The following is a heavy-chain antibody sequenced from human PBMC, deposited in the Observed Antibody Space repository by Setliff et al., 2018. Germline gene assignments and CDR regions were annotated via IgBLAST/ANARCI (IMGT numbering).Heavy chain of an antibody. CDR2: TSA. Sequence: ASVKVSCKASGYTFTSYGINWVRQALGQGLEWMGWTSAYARKFQGRVTMTTDTPTNTAYMELRSLRSDDTAVYYCARGPLDFVVVPAAGKFDYWGQGTLVTVSS. CDR1: GYTFTSYG. CDR3: ARGPLDFVVVPAAGKFDY. V-gene: IGHV1-18*01. J-gene: IGHJ4*02. D-gene: IGHD2-2*01.